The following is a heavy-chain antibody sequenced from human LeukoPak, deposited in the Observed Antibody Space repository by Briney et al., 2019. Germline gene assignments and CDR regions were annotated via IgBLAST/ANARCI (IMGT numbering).Heavy chain of an antibody. V-gene: IGHV1-2*04. CDR3: ARGFDWLLGYYYGMDV. J-gene: IGHJ6*02. D-gene: IGHD3-9*01. CDR1: GYTFTGYY. CDR2: SNPNSGGT. Sequence: ASVKVSCKASGYTFTGYYMHWVRQAPGQGLEWMGWSNPNSGGTNYAQKFQGWVTMTRDTSISTAYMELSRLRSDDTAVYYCARGFDWLLGYYYGMDVWGQGTTVTVSS.